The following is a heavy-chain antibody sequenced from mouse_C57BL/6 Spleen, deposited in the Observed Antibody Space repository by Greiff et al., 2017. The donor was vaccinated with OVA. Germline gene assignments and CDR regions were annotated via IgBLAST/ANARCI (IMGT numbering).Heavy chain of an antibody. CDR3: ARWGDYYAMDY. V-gene: IGHV1-42*01. J-gene: IGHJ4*01. CDR2: INPSTGGT. Sequence: VHVKQSGPELVKPGASVKISCKASGYSFTGYYMNWVKQSPEKSLEWIGEINPSTGGTTYNQKFKAKATLTVDKSSSTAYMQLKSLTSEDSAVYYCARWGDYYAMDYWGQGTSVTVSS. CDR1: GYSFTGYY.